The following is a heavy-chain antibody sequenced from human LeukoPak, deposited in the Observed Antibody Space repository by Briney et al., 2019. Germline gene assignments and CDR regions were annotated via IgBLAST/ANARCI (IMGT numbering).Heavy chain of an antibody. CDR3: ARVEMAKISEYFQH. V-gene: IGHV4-59*01. CDR1: GGSISSYY. D-gene: IGHD5-24*01. Sequence: SETLSLTCTVSGGSISSYYWSWFRQPPGKGLEWIGYIYYSGSTTYNPSLNSRVTISVDTSKNHLSLKLSSVDAADTAVYYCARVEMAKISEYFQHWGEGTLVTVSS. J-gene: IGHJ1*01. CDR2: IYYSGST.